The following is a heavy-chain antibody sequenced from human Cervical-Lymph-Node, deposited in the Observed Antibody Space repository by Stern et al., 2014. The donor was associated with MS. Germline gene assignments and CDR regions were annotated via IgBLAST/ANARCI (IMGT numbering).Heavy chain of an antibody. D-gene: IGHD3-22*01. CDR1: GGTFSTYG. V-gene: IGHV1-69*01. Sequence: VQLVESGAEVTKPVSSVKVSCKASGGTFSTYGISWVRQDPGHGLESMGGIIPIFGTANYAQKFQGRVTITADESTNTAYMELSSLRSEDTAVYYCAREFNYDSSGYYFYYWGQGTLVTVSS. J-gene: IGHJ4*02. CDR2: IIPIFGTA. CDR3: AREFNYDSSGYYFYY.